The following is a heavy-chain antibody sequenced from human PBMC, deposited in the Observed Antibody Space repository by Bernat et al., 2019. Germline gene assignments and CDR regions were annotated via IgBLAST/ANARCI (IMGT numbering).Heavy chain of an antibody. D-gene: IGHD6-6*01. J-gene: IGHJ4*02. CDR2: VSHTGST. CDR3: AREEGQQLVLDY. V-gene: IGHV4-34*01. Sequence: QVQLDQWGAGLLKPSETLSLTCAVYGGSFSGYYWTWIRQPPGRGLEWIGEVSHTGSTNYNPSLKSRVTISVDTSMNQFSLRLTSMTAADTAVYYCAREEGQQLVLDYWGQGTLVTVSS. CDR1: GGSFSGYY.